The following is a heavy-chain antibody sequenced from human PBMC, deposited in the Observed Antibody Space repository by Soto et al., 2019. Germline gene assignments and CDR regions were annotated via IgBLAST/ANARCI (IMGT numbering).Heavy chain of an antibody. CDR2: ISGSGGST. CDR1: GFTFSSYA. J-gene: IGHJ4*02. CDR3: AKEALRFLEWIQTLDY. V-gene: IGHV3-23*01. Sequence: GGSLRLSCAASGFTFSSYAMSWVRQAPGKGLEWVSAISGSGGSTYYADSVKGRFTISRDNSKNTLYLQMNSLRAEDTAVYYCAKEALRFLEWIQTLDYWGQGTLVTVSS. D-gene: IGHD3-3*01.